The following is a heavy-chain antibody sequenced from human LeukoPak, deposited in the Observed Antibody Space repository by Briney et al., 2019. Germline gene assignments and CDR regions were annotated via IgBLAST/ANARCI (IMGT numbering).Heavy chain of an antibody. D-gene: IGHD1-26*01. Sequence: GGSLRLSCAASGFTFTSYSMNWVRQAPGKGLEWVSTISGGGGSTYYADSVKGRFTIFRDNSKNTLYPQVNSLRAEDTAVYYCAKGGKWDVTPFDYWGQGTLVTVSS. V-gene: IGHV3-23*01. CDR3: AKGGKWDVTPFDY. J-gene: IGHJ4*02. CDR2: ISGGGGST. CDR1: GFTFTSYS.